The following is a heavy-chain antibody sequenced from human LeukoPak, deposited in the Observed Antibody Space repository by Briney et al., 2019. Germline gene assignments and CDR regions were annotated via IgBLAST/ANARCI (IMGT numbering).Heavy chain of an antibody. J-gene: IGHJ6*02. Sequence: AASVKVSCKASGYTFTSYGISWVRQAPGQGLEWMGWISAYNGNTNYAQKLQGRVTMTTDTSTSTAYMELRSLRSDDTAAYYCARQGSVASHYGDPTYYYGMDVWGQGTTVTVSS. CDR2: ISAYNGNT. V-gene: IGHV1-18*01. CDR1: GYTFTSYG. CDR3: ARQGSVASHYGDPTYYYGMDV. D-gene: IGHD4-17*01.